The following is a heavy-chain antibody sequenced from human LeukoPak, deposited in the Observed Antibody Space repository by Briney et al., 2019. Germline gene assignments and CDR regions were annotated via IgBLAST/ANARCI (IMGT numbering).Heavy chain of an antibody. CDR2: INPNSGGT. Sequence: ASVKVSCKASGYTFTGYYLHCVRQAPGQGLEWMGWINPNSGGTNYAQKFQGRVTMTRDTSISTAYMELSRLRSDDTAVYYCARAYPVPDAFDIWGQGTMVTVSS. J-gene: IGHJ3*02. CDR3: ARAYPVPDAFDI. CDR1: GYTFTGYY. V-gene: IGHV1-2*02.